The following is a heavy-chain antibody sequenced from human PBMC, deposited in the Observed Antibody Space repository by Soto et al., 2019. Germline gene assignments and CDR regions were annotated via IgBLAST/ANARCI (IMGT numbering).Heavy chain of an antibody. CDR2: ISSSSISA. CDR3: ARGLWEGHCTADDCNPNWFDP. J-gene: IGHJ5*02. D-gene: IGHD2-8*02. CDR1: GFTFSDYY. V-gene: IGHV3-11*05. Sequence: PGGSLRLSCAASGFTFSDYYMGWIRQAPGKGLEWLSYISSSSISANYADSVEGRFIIARDNAKNSVYLQMNSLRVEDTAVYYCARGLWEGHCTADDCNPNWFDPWGQGTQVTVSS.